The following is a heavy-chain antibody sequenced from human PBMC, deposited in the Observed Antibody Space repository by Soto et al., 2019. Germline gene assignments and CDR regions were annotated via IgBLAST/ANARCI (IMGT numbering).Heavy chain of an antibody. CDR3: AKGSYDSSGYYYYYYGMDV. Sequence: GGSLRLSCAASGFTFSSYGMHWVRQAPGKGLEWVAVISYDGSNKYYADSVKGRFTISRDNSKNTLYLQMNSLRAEDTAVYYCAKGSYDSSGYYYYYYGMDVWGQGTTVTVSS. D-gene: IGHD3-22*01. J-gene: IGHJ6*02. CDR2: ISYDGSNK. V-gene: IGHV3-30*18. CDR1: GFTFSSYG.